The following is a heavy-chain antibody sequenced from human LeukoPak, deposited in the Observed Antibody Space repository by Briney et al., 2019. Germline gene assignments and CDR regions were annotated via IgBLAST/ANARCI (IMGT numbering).Heavy chain of an antibody. J-gene: IGHJ4*02. V-gene: IGHV3-23*01. CDR1: GFTFSSYS. D-gene: IGHD3-22*01. Sequence: GGSLRLSCAASGFTFSSYSMNWVRQAPGKGLEWASAISGSGGSTYYADSVKGRFTISRDNSKNTLYLQMNSLRAEDTAVYYCAKIARHYYDSSGYYFWGQGTLVTVSS. CDR2: ISGSGGST. CDR3: AKIARHYYDSSGYYF.